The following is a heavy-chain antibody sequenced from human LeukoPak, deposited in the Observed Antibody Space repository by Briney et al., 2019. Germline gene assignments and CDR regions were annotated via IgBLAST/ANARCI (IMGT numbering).Heavy chain of an antibody. V-gene: IGHV3-23*01. J-gene: IGHJ4*02. CDR2: ISGSGGST. CDR3: AKDRGYDRSGYLPIDYFDY. D-gene: IGHD3-22*01. Sequence: GGSLRLSCAASGFPFSSYAMNWVRQAPGKGLEWVSAISGSGGSTHYADSVKGRFTISRDNSKNTLYLQMNSLRAEDTAIYYCAKDRGYDRSGYLPIDYFDYWGQGTLVTVSS. CDR1: GFPFSSYA.